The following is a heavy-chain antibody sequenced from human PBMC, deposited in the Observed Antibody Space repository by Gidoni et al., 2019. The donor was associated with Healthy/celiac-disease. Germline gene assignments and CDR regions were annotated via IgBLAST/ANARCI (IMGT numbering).Heavy chain of an antibody. V-gene: IGHV1-18*04. J-gene: IGHJ5*02. D-gene: IGHD3-22*01. CDR2: ISAYNGNT. CDR3: ARDLPRRSSGYNWFDP. CDR1: GYTFTSYG. Sequence: QVQLVQSGAEVKKPGASVKVSCKASGYTFTSYGISWVRQAPGQGLEWMGWISAYNGNTNYAQKLQGRVTMTTDTSTSTAYMELRSLRSDDTAVYYWARDLPRRSSGYNWFDPWGQGTLVTVSS.